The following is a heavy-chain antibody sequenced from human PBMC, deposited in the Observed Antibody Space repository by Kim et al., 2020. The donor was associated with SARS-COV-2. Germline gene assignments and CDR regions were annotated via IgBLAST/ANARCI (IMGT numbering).Heavy chain of an antibody. CDR1: GYTFTYRF. CDR3: ASQYDSSGSPLAFDI. J-gene: IGHJ3*02. V-gene: IGHV1-45*02. Sequence: SVKVSCKASGYTFTYRFLHWVRQAPGQALEWMGWITPFNGNTNYAQKFQDRVTITRDRSMSTAYMELSSLRSEDTAMYYCASQYDSSGSPLAFDIWGQGTMVTVSS. D-gene: IGHD3-22*01. CDR2: ITPFNGNT.